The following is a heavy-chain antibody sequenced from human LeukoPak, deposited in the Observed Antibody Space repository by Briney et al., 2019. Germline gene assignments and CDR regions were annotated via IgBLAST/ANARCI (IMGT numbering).Heavy chain of an antibody. V-gene: IGHV3-30-3*01. CDR1: GFTFSSYA. CDR3: ARESTIDY. Sequence: GGSLRLSCAASGFTFSSYAMHWVRQAPGKGLEWVAVISYDGSNKYYADSVKGRFTISRDNAKNSLYLQMNSLRPEDTAVYYCARESTIDYWGQGTLVTVSS. CDR2: ISYDGSNK. J-gene: IGHJ4*02.